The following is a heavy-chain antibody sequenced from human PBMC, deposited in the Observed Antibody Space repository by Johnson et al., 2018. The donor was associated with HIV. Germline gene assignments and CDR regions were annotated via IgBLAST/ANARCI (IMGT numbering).Heavy chain of an antibody. CDR3: ATLNGHAFDI. CDR2: IKQGGSEK. V-gene: IGHV3-7*05. CDR1: GFTFSSYW. D-gene: IGHD1-1*01. J-gene: IGHJ3*02. Sequence: MLLVESGGGLVQPGGSLRLSCAASGFTFSSYWMSWVRQAPGKGPEWVANIKQGGSEKYFVDSLKGRFIISRDNAKNSLYLQMNSLRAEDTAVYYCATLNGHAFDIWGQGKMVTVSS.